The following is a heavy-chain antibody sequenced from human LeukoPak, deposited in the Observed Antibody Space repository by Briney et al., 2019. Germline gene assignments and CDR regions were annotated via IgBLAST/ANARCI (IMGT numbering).Heavy chain of an antibody. D-gene: IGHD3-10*02. CDR2: TWYDGRNN. V-gene: IGHV3-33*01. CDR1: GFTFSSYG. Sequence: SGGSLRLSCAASGFTFSSYGMHWVRQAPGKGLEWVAVTWYDGRNNYYAASVKGRFAISRDNSKSMLFLQLNSLRAEDTALYYCARDLHYYVAMDVWGQGTTVTVSS. J-gene: IGHJ6*02. CDR3: ARDLHYYVAMDV.